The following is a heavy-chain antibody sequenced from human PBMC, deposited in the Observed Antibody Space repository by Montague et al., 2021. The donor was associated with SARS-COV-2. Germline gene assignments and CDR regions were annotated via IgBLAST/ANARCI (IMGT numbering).Heavy chain of an antibody. CDR3: ARLGDGVVPSPILGVGPYYSYYMDV. J-gene: IGHJ6*03. CDR1: GGSFSTYS. V-gene: IGHV4-34*01. CDR2: IHHGGST. Sequence: SETLSLTCAVHGGSFSTYSWNWIRQPPGEGLEWIGEIHHGGSTNYNPSLKSRVTISADTSKNQFSLKLTSVAAADTAVYYCARLGDGVVPSPILGVGPYYSYYMDVWGKGTTVTVSS. D-gene: IGHD3-10*01.